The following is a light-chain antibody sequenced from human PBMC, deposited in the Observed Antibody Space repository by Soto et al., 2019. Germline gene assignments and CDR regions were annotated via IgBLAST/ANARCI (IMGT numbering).Light chain of an antibody. CDR1: QSISNY. J-gene: IGKJ2*01. Sequence: DVQMTQSPSSLSVSVGDRVTITCRASQSISNYLNWYQQEPGRAPKLLVYAASSLQSGVPSRFSGSGSGTDFTLTISSLQPEDIATYSCQQSYSSPYTFGQGTKLEIK. CDR2: AAS. CDR3: QQSYSSPYT. V-gene: IGKV1-39*01.